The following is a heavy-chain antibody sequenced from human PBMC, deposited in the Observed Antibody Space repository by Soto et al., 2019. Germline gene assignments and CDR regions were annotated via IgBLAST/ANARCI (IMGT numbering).Heavy chain of an antibody. D-gene: IGHD1-26*01. J-gene: IGHJ4*02. Sequence: QVQLQESGPGLVKPSGTLSLTCAVSGGSISSSNWWSWVRQPPGKGLEWIGEIYHSGNTNYNPSLXXXXXXXXXXXXXXXXXXXXXXXXXXTAVXXXXXXXGEGRVDYWGQGTLVTVSA. CDR3: XXXXGEGRVDY. CDR1: GGSISSSNW. CDR2: IYHSGNT. V-gene: IGHV4-4*02.